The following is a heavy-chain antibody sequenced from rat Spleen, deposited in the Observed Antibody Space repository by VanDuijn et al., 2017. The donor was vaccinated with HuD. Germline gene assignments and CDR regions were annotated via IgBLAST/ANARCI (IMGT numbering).Heavy chain of an antibody. J-gene: IGHJ1*01. CDR2: ISPSGVT. D-gene: IGHD1-2*01. CDR3: ARGAAISWDYWYFAF. Sequence: VQLRESGPGLVQPSQTLSLTCSVSGFSLTGNNIYWVRQPPGKGLEWVASISPSGVTYYRDSVKGRFTVSRENAKSTLYLLMDSLRSEDTATYYCARGAAISWDYWYFAFWGPGTMVTVSS. V-gene: IGHV5-19*01. CDR1: GFSLTGNN.